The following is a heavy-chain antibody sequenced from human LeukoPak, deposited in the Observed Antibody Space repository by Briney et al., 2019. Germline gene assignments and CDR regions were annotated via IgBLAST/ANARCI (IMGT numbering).Heavy chain of an antibody. J-gene: IGHJ4*02. CDR2: IYTDGSRR. Sequence: GGSLRLSCAASGFTFSNYWMQWVRQAPGKGLVWVSRIYTDGSRRSYADSVKGRFTISRDNAKNTVYLQMNSLRAEDTAVYYCASASSHRIAAGGDYWGQGTLVTVSS. CDR1: GFTFSNYW. D-gene: IGHD6-13*01. CDR3: ASASSHRIAAGGDY. V-gene: IGHV3-74*01.